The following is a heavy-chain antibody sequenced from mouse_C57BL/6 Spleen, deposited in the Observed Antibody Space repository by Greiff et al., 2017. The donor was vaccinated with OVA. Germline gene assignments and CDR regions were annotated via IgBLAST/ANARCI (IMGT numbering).Heavy chain of an antibody. CDR2: IDPSDSYT. V-gene: IGHV1-50*01. CDR3: ARYYYGSSYAMDY. D-gene: IGHD1-1*01. Sequence: QVQLQQPGAELVKPGASVKLSCKASGYTFTSYWMQWVKQRPGQGLEWIGEIDPSDSYTTYNQKFKGKATLTVDTSSSTAYMQLRSLTSEDSAVYYCARYYYGSSYAMDYWGQGTSVTGSS. J-gene: IGHJ4*01. CDR1: GYTFTSYW.